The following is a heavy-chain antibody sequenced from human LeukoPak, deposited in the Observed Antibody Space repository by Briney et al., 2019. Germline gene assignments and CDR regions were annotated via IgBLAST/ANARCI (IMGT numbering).Heavy chain of an antibody. D-gene: IGHD6-13*01. CDR2: MNPNSGNT. J-gene: IGHJ4*02. Sequence: ASVKVSCKASGYTFTSYDINWVRQATGQGLEWMGWMNPNSGNTGCAQKFQGRVTMTRNTSISTAYMELSSLRSEDTAVYYCARLPIAAAEDYWGQGTLVTVSS. CDR3: ARLPIAAAEDY. V-gene: IGHV1-8*01. CDR1: GYTFTSYD.